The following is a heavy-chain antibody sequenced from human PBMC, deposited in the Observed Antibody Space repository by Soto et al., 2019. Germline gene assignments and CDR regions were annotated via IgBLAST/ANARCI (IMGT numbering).Heavy chain of an antibody. V-gene: IGHV3-74*01. CDR2: INADGTST. D-gene: IGHD2-2*01. J-gene: IGHJ5*02. CDR1: GFTFSNSW. Sequence: GGSLRLSCAASGFTFSNSWMHWVRQVSGKGLEWVSRINADGTSTRYPDSVTGRFTISRDNAHNTPYLHVTSLRAEDTGVYYCVKVLARGVGVPRFCFDAWGQGALVTVSS. CDR3: VKVLARGVGVPRFCFDA.